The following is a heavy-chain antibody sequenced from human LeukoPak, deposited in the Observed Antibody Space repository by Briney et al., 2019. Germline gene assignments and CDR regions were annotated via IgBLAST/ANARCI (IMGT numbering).Heavy chain of an antibody. CDR3: ANFDFWSGYWFDY. D-gene: IGHD3-3*01. V-gene: IGHV3-30-3*01. Sequence: GGSLRLSCAASGFTFSGYAMHWVRQAPGKGLEWVAVMSHDGSNKYYADSVKGRFTISRDNSKNTLYLQMNSLRAEDTAVYYCANFDFWSGYWFDYWGQGTLVTVSS. CDR1: GFTFSGYA. CDR2: MSHDGSNK. J-gene: IGHJ4*02.